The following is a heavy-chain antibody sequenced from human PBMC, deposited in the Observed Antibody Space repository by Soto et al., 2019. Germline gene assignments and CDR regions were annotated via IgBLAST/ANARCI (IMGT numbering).Heavy chain of an antibody. D-gene: IGHD6-19*01. V-gene: IGHV3-23*01. Sequence: PGGSLRLSCAASGFTFSSYAMSWVRQAPGKGLEWVSVISGSGGSTYYADSVKGRFTISRDNSKNTLSLQMNSLRAEDTAVYYCARRSSGWYFDYWGQGTLVTVSS. J-gene: IGHJ4*02. CDR2: ISGSGGST. CDR3: ARRSSGWYFDY. CDR1: GFTFSSYA.